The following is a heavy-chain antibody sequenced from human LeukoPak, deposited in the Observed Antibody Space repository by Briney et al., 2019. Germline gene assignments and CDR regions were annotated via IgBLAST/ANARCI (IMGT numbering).Heavy chain of an antibody. CDR2: INHSGST. V-gene: IGHV4-34*01. J-gene: IGHJ5*02. CDR3: ASRCRRTGCYKGFDP. Sequence: SETLSLTCAVYGGSFSGYYWSWIRQPPGKGLEWIGEINHSGSTNYNPSLKSRVTISLDTSKNQFSLKLTSVTAADTAMYYCASRCRRTGCYKGFDPWGQGTLVTVSS. CDR1: GGSFSGYY. D-gene: IGHD2-2*02.